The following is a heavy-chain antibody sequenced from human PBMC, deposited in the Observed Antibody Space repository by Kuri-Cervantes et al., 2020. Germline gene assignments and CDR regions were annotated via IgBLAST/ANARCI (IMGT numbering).Heavy chain of an antibody. CDR1: GFTFSDYY. Sequence: LSLTCAASGFTFSDYYMSWIRQAPGKGLEWVSYMSSSGSTIYYADSVKGRFTISRDNAKNSLYLQMNSLRAEDTAVYYCARVSGYDSVDYWGQGTLVTVSS. J-gene: IGHJ4*02. CDR2: MSSSGSTI. D-gene: IGHD5-12*01. V-gene: IGHV3-11*01. CDR3: ARVSGYDSVDY.